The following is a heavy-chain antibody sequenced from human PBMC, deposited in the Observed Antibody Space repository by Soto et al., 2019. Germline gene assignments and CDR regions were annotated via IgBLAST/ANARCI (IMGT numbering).Heavy chain of an antibody. D-gene: IGHD2-2*01. CDR2: IIPIFGTA. Sequence: QVQLVQSGAEVKKPGSSVKVSCKASGGTFSSYAISWVRQAPGQGLEWMGGIIPIFGTANYAQKFQGRVTITADESTSTAYMELSSLRSEVTAVYYCARAVVVVPAALYYYYGMDVWGQGTTVTVSS. CDR1: GGTFSSYA. J-gene: IGHJ6*02. V-gene: IGHV1-69*01. CDR3: ARAVVVVPAALYYYYGMDV.